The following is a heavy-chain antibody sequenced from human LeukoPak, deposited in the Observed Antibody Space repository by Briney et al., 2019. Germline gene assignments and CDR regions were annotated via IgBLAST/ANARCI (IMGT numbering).Heavy chain of an antibody. CDR2: IYYSGST. V-gene: IGHV4-59*01. Sequence: PSETLSLTCAVYGGSFSGYYWSWIRQPPGKGLEWIGYIYYSGSTNYNPSLKSRVTISVDTSKNQFSLKLSSVTAADTAVYYCARDRYSSSWYDYWGQGTLVTVSS. CDR3: ARDRYSSSWYDY. CDR1: GGSFSGYY. J-gene: IGHJ4*02. D-gene: IGHD6-13*01.